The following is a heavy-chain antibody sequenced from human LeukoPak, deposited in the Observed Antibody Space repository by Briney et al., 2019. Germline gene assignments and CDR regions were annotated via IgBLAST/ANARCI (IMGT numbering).Heavy chain of an antibody. V-gene: IGHV1-18*01. CDR3: ARDYSGWPNEYFDN. CDR1: GYTFTSYG. Sequence: GASMKVSCKASGYTFTSYGISWVRQAPGQGLEWMGWISAYNGNTNYAQKLQGRVTMTTDTSTSTAYMELRSLRSDDTAVYYCARDYSGWPNEYFDNWGQGTLVTVSS. D-gene: IGHD6-19*01. CDR2: ISAYNGNT. J-gene: IGHJ4*02.